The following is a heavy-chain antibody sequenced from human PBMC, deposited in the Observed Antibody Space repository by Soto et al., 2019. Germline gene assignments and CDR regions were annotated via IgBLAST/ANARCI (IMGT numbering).Heavy chain of an antibody. V-gene: IGHV3-30*18. D-gene: IGHD2-15*01. J-gene: IGHJ6*02. CDR2: ISYDGSNK. CDR1: GFTFSSYG. CDR3: AKDPRVGGYYYGMDV. Sequence: GGSLRLSCAASGFTFSSYGMHWVRQAPGKGLEWVAVISYDGSNKYYADSVKGRFTISRDNSKNTLYLQMNSLRAEDTAVYYCAKDPRVGGYYYGMDVWGQGTKVTVSS.